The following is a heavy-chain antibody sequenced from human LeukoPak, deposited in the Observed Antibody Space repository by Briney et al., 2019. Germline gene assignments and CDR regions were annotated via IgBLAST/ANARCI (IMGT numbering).Heavy chain of an antibody. V-gene: IGHV4-39*01. J-gene: IGHJ4*02. Sequence: SETLSLTCTVSSGSISTSNYYWGWIRQPPGKGLEWIGSIYYSGSTYYNPSLKSRVTISVDTSKNQFSLKLSSVTAADTAVYYCARLPTVTFFDYWGQGTLVTVSS. CDR3: ARLPTVTFFDY. CDR2: IYYSGST. CDR1: SGSISTSNYY. D-gene: IGHD4-17*01.